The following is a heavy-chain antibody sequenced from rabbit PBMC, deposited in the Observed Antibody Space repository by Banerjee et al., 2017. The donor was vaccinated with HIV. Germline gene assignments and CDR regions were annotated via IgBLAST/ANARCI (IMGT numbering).Heavy chain of an antibody. V-gene: IGHV1S45*01. CDR2: INTNSGNA. J-gene: IGHJ4*01. Sequence: QEQLVESGGGLVKPEGSLTLTCTASGFSFSNKYVMCGVRQAPGKGLEWIACINTNSGNAVYASWAKGRFTISKTSSTTVTLQMTSLTAADTATYFCARGNADISYSMNLWGQGTLVTVS. CDR3: ARGNADISYSMNL. CDR1: GFSFSNKYV. D-gene: IGHD8-1*01.